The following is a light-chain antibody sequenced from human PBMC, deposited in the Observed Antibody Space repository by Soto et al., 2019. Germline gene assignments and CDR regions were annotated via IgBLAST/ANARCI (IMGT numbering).Light chain of an antibody. CDR3: QRYHYCTSPLFT. J-gene: IGKJ3*01. CDR2: GAS. V-gene: IGKV3-20*01. CDR1: QSVSSNS. Sequence: EIVLTQSPGTLSLSPGERATLSCRASQSVSSNSLAWYQQKRGQAPRLLIYGASNRATGIPERFSGSGSGTYFTLTISRLEPEDFAVYYCQRYHYCTSPLFTCGRGTKVDIK.